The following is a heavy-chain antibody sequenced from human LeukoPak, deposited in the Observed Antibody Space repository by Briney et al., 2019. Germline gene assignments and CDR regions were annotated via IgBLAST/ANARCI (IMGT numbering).Heavy chain of an antibody. J-gene: IGHJ3*02. CDR1: GGTFSSYA. CDR3: ARFETGPYCSSTSCYMGRGAFDI. Sequence: ASVKVSCKASGGTFSSYAISWVRQAPGQGLEWMGGIIPIFGTANYAQKFQGRVTITADESTSTAYMELSSLRSEDTAVYYCARFETGPYCSSTSCYMGRGAFDIWGQGTMVTVSS. D-gene: IGHD2-2*02. V-gene: IGHV1-69*13. CDR2: IIPIFGTA.